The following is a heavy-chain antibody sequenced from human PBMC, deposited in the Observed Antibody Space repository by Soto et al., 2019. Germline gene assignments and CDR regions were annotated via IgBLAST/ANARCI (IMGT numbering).Heavy chain of an antibody. D-gene: IGHD6-19*01. CDR3: AKGTSNGGWFKPFDY. CDR2: LSGRGTST. J-gene: IGHJ4*02. Sequence: EVQLLESGGGLVQPGGSLRLSCAASGFTFVNYAMNWVRQAPGKGLEWVATLSGRGTSTYYADSVKGRFTISRDNSRNTLYLQMNSLRAEDTAVYYCAKGTSNGGWFKPFDYWGQGTLVTVSS. V-gene: IGHV3-23*01. CDR1: GFTFVNYA.